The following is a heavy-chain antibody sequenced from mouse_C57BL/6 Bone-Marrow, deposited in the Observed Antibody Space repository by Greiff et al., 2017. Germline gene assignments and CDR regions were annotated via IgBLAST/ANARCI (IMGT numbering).Heavy chain of an antibody. J-gene: IGHJ3*01. V-gene: IGHV1-64*01. CDR3: ARSGIYYGNYY. CDR1: GYTFTSYW. D-gene: IGHD2-1*01. Sequence: VQLQQPGAELVKPGASVKLSCKASGYTFTSYWMHWVKQRPGQGLEWIGMIHPNSGSTNYNEKFKSKATLTVDKSSSTAYRQLSSLTSEDSAVYYCARSGIYYGNYYWGQGTLVTVSA. CDR2: IHPNSGST.